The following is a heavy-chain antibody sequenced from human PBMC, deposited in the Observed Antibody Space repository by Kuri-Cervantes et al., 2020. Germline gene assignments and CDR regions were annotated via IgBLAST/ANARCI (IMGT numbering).Heavy chain of an antibody. Sequence: SVKVSCKASGGTFSSYAISWVRQAPGQGLEWMGGIIPIFGTANYAQKFQGRVTITADESTSTAYMELSSLRSEDTAVYYCARVGIAARLLKFPLDPWGQGTLVTVSS. D-gene: IGHD6-6*01. CDR2: IIPIFGTA. V-gene: IGHV1-69*13. CDR1: GGTFSSYA. CDR3: ARVGIAARLLKFPLDP. J-gene: IGHJ5*02.